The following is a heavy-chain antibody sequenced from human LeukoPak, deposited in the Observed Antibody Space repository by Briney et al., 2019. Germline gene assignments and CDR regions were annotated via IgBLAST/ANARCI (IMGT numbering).Heavy chain of an antibody. CDR2: ISYDGSNK. J-gene: IGHJ4*01. Sequence: HPGGSLRLSCAASGFTFSSYAMHWVRQAPGRGLEWVAVISYDGSNKYYADSVKGRFTISRDNSKNTLYLQMNSLRAEDTAVYYCARDKHRTGNFDYWGHGTLVTVSS. CDR3: ARDKHRTGNFDY. CDR1: GFTFSSYA. V-gene: IGHV3-30-3*01. D-gene: IGHD7-27*01.